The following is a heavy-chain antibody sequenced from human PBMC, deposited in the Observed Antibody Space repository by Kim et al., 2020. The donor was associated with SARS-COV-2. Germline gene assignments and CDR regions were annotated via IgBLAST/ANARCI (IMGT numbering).Heavy chain of an antibody. J-gene: IGHJ4*02. V-gene: IGHV3-11*05. CDR2: ISSSSSYT. CDR1: GFTFSDYY. D-gene: IGHD6-19*01. Sequence: GGSLRLSCAASGFTFSDYYMSWIRQAPGKGLEWVSYISSSSSYTNYADSVKGRFTISRDNAKNSLYLQMNSLRAEDTAVYYCARAVAGLSLDYWGQGTLVTVSS. CDR3: ARAVAGLSLDY.